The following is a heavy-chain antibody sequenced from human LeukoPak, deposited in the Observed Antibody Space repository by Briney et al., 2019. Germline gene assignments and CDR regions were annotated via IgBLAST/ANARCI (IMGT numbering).Heavy chain of an antibody. D-gene: IGHD3-22*01. CDR3: ARRSKDSSGYYYFDY. V-gene: IGHV4-34*01. CDR2: INHSGST. CDR1: GGSFSGYF. J-gene: IGHJ4*02. Sequence: PSETLSLTCAVYGGSFSGYFWTWIRQPPGKGLEWIGEINHSGSTNYNPSLKSRVTISVDTSKNQISLKLTSVTAADTAVYYCARRSKDSSGYYYFDYWGQGTLVTVSS.